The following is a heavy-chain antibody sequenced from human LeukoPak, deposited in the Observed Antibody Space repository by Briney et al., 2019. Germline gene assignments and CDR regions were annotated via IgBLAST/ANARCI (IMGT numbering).Heavy chain of an antibody. Sequence: PGGSLRLSCAASGFTFSSYSMNWVRQASGKGLEWVSSISSSSSYIYYADSVKGRFTISRDNAKNSLYLQMNSLRAEDTAVYYCARAPLGDYVWGSYRYGGPFDYWGQGTLVTVSS. J-gene: IGHJ4*02. CDR2: ISSSSSYI. CDR3: ARAPLGDYVWGSYRYGGPFDY. V-gene: IGHV3-21*01. D-gene: IGHD3-16*02. CDR1: GFTFSSYS.